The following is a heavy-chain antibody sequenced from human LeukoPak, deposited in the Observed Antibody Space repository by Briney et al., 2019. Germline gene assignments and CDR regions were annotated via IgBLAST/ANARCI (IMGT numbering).Heavy chain of an antibody. CDR2: IYYSGAT. CDR3: ARDSGTTGEVKFDP. J-gene: IGHJ5*02. Sequence: LRLSSAAPGFTFSSYWMSWIRQPAGKGLEWIGRIYYSGATDYNPSLRCRVIMSLDTSKNHLSLKLSSVTAADTAVYYCARDSGTTGEVKFDPWGQGTLVTVSS. V-gene: IGHV4-4*07. CDR1: GFTFSSYW. D-gene: IGHD3-10*01.